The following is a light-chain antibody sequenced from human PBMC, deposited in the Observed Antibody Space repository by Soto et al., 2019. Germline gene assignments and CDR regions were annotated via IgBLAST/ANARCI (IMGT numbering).Light chain of an antibody. CDR3: LQHKSFPFT. CDR1: QDIGKD. CDR2: AVS. V-gene: IGKV1-17*01. J-gene: IGKJ2*01. Sequence: DIQMTQSPSSVSAAVGDRVTITCRASQDIGKDLGWFQQKPGKAPRRLIYAVSTLESGVPSRFSGSGSGTQFTLTIRSLHPEDFAAYFCLQHKSFPFTFGQGTKVDIK.